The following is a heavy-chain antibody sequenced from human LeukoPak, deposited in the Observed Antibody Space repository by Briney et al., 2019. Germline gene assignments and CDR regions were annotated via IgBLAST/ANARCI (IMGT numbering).Heavy chain of an antibody. J-gene: IGHJ5*02. Sequence: SSRTLSLTCTVSGGSISDGDYYWSWIRQPPGKGLEWIGCIYDRGPAYYNPSLKSRFTISVDRPKNQFFLNVTSLTAADTAVYYCARSRQASGLLSSWGQGTPVVVSS. CDR2: IYDRGPA. V-gene: IGHV4-30-2*01. CDR3: ARSRQASGLLSS. CDR1: GGSISDGDYY. D-gene: IGHD3-10*01.